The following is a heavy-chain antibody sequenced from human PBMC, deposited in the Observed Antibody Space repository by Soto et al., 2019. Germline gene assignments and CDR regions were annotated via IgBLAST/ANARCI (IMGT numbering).Heavy chain of an antibody. J-gene: IGHJ5*02. Sequence: EVQLEQSGAEVIQPGESLKISCKGSGYSFTNYWIGWVRQMPGKDLEWIGILYPEDSETRYSPSFQGLVTISVDKSIRPNYLQWNRLQASDNATYYCTKAAELTVQRFLDRVFGHWGQGTPVTVSS. CDR2: LYPEDSET. CDR3: TKAAELTVQRFLDRVFGH. V-gene: IGHV5-51*03. D-gene: IGHD6-25*01. CDR1: GYSFTNYW.